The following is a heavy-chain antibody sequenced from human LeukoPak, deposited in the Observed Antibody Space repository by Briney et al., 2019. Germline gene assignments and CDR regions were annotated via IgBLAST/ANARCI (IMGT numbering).Heavy chain of an antibody. Sequence: PSETLSLTCTVSGGSISSYYWSWVRQPPGKGLEWIGYIYFSGSTNYNPSLKSRVTVSVDTSKNQFSLKLSSVTAADTGVYYCARDSAYYYDSSGYYYPWGQGTLVTVSS. CDR1: GGSISSYY. J-gene: IGHJ5*02. D-gene: IGHD3-22*01. CDR2: IYFSGST. V-gene: IGHV4-59*12. CDR3: ARDSAYYYDSSGYYYP.